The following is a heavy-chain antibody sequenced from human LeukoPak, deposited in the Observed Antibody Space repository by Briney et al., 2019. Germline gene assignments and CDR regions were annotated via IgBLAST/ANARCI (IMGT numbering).Heavy chain of an antibody. J-gene: IGHJ4*02. CDR3: AKDGYCSGGRCHAALNY. CDR2: ISGDGGST. V-gene: IGHV3-43*02. CDR1: GFTFDDCA. Sequence: GGSLRLSCAASGFTFDDCAMHWVRQVPGKGLEWVSLISGDGGSTSYADSVKGRFTISRDNNKSSLYLQMNSLRAEDTAFYYCAKDGYCSGGRCHAALNYWGQGTLVTVSS. D-gene: IGHD2-15*01.